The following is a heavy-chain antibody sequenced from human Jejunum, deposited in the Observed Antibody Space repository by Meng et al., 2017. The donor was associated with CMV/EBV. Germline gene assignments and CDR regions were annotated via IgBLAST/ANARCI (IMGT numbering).Heavy chain of an antibody. D-gene: IGHD1/OR15-1a*01. V-gene: IGHV1-2*02. CDR3: ARVVMAEQQLDY. CDR1: DYTFTDYF. Sequence: ASDYTFTDYFSPWVRQAPGQGLEWMGWMNPTSGGTRYAQKFQGKVTMTRDTSINMAYMELSGLTSADTAVYYCARVVMAEQQLDYWGQGTLVTVSS. J-gene: IGHJ4*02. CDR2: MNPTSGGT.